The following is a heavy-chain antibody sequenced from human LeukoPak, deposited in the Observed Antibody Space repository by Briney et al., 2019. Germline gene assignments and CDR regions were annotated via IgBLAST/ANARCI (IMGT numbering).Heavy chain of an antibody. CDR1: GFTFSSYA. CDR2: ISYDGTEK. Sequence: GGSLRLSCAASGFTFSSYAMHWVRQAPGKGLEWVALISYDGTEKSYTDSVKGRLTISRDNSKNTLYLQMNSLRAEDTAVYYCAKDSYSKGDFWGQGVLVTVSS. D-gene: IGHD6-13*01. CDR3: AKDSYSKGDF. V-gene: IGHV3-30-3*01. J-gene: IGHJ4*02.